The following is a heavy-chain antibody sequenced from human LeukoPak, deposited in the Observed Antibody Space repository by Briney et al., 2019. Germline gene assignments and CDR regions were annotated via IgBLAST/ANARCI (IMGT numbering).Heavy chain of an antibody. V-gene: IGHV3-21*01. CDR2: ISSSSSYI. D-gene: IGHD3-22*01. CDR1: GFTFSSYT. Sequence: KPGGSLRLSCAASGFTFSSYTMTWVRQAPGKGLEWVSSISSSSSYIYYADSVKGRFTISRDNAKNSLYLQMNSVRAGDTAVYYCARDSSGYQWGQGTLVTVSS. CDR3: ARDSSGYQ. J-gene: IGHJ4*02.